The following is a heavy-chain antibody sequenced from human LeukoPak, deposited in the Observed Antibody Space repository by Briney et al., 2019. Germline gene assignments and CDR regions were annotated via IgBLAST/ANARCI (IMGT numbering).Heavy chain of an antibody. CDR3: ARAPPLYYYDSSGYSWFDP. CDR1: GYTFTSYG. D-gene: IGHD3-22*01. CDR2: ISAYNGNT. J-gene: IGHJ5*02. Sequence: ASVTVSCTASGYTFTSYGISWVRQAPGQGLEWMGWISAYNGNTNYAQKLQGRVTMTTDTSTSTAYMELRSLRSDDTAVYYCARAPPLYYYDSSGYSWFDPWGQGTLVTVSS. V-gene: IGHV1-18*01.